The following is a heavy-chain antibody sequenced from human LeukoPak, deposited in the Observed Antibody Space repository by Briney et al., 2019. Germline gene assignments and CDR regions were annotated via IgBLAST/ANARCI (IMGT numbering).Heavy chain of an antibody. D-gene: IGHD2-15*01. CDR2: MNPNSGNT. CDR1: GYTFTSYD. Sequence: ASVKVSCKASGYTFTSYDINWVRQATGQGLEWMGWMNPNSGNTGYAQKFQGGVTMTRNTSISTAYMELSSLRSEDTAVYYCASIRNDLVVVGPDAFDIWGQGTMVTVSS. J-gene: IGHJ3*02. V-gene: IGHV1-8*01. CDR3: ASIRNDLVVVGPDAFDI.